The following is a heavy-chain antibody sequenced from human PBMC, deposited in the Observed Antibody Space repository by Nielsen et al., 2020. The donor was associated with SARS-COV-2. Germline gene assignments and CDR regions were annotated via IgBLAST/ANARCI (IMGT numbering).Heavy chain of an antibody. CDR1: GFTFSSYE. D-gene: IGHD3-22*01. V-gene: IGHV3-48*03. Sequence: GESLKISCAASGFTFSSYEMNWVRQAPGKGLEWVSYISSSGSTIYYADSVKGRFTISRDNAKNSLYLQMNSLRAEDTAVYYCTTDLRYYYDSSGYYYLPLSWGQGTLVTVSS. CDR3: TTDLRYYYDSSGYYYLPLS. J-gene: IGHJ4*02. CDR2: ISSSGSTI.